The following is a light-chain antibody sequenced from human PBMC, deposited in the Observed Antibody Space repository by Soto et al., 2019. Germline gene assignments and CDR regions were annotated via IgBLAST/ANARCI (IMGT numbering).Light chain of an antibody. CDR2: KAS. CDR3: QQYNNYCT. CDR1: QTINSW. J-gene: IGKJ1*01. Sequence: DIQMTQSPSTLSAFVGERVTITCGASQTINSWLAWYQQKPGKAPKVLIYKASSLESGVPSRFSGSGSGTEFTLTISSLQPEDFPSYYCQQYNNYCTFGQGTKVEIK. V-gene: IGKV1-5*03.